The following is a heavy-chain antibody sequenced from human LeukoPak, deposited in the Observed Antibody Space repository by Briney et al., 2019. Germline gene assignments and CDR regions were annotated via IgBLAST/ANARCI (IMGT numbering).Heavy chain of an antibody. CDR2: ISSSSTI. CDR1: GFTFSSYS. J-gene: IGHJ4*02. Sequence: PGGSLRLSCAASGFTFSSYSMNWVRQAPGKGLEWVSYISSSSTIYYADSVKGRFTISRDNAKNSLYLQMNSLRAEDTAVYYCARGRDGYIIFDYWGQGTLVTVSS. D-gene: IGHD5-24*01. V-gene: IGHV3-48*01. CDR3: ARGRDGYIIFDY.